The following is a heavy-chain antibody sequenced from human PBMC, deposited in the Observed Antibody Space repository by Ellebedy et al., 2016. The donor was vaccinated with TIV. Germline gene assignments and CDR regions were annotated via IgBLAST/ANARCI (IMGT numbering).Heavy chain of an antibody. Sequence: AASVKVSCKASGYTFSNYGISWVRQAPGQGLEWTAWISGYNGNTHYAQQFQDRFTMTTDTSTKTVYMELRSLRSDDTALYYCARTHYRFGIIDYLDYWGQGTLVTVSS. CDR1: GYTFSNYG. D-gene: IGHD3-10*01. CDR2: ISGYNGNT. J-gene: IGHJ4*02. CDR3: ARTHYRFGIIDYLDY. V-gene: IGHV1-18*04.